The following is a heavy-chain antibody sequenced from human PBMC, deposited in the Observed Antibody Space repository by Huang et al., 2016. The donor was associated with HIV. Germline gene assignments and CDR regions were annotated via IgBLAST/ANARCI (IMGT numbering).Heavy chain of an antibody. Sequence: QVQLQESGPGLVKPSETLSLTCTVSGGSISTHYWSWIRQPPGKGLEWIGSIDYSGRTNYSPSLRSRVTILLDPSKNQFSLRVNSVTAADTAMYYCARDHHDFWRGYRRMYFFDHWGQGTLVTVSS. D-gene: IGHD3-3*01. J-gene: IGHJ4*02. CDR2: IDYSGRT. V-gene: IGHV4-59*11. CDR1: GGSISTHY. CDR3: ARDHHDFWRGYRRMYFFDH.